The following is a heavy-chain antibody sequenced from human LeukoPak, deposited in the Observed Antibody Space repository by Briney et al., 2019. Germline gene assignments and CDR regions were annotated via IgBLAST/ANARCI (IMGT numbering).Heavy chain of an antibody. J-gene: IGHJ4*02. CDR2: INHSGST. CDR1: GGSFSGYY. Sequence: SETLSLTCAAYGGSFSGYYWSWIRQPPGKGLEWIGEINHSGSTNYNPSLKSRVTISVDTSKNQFSLKLSSVTAADTAVYYCARKLRKPPSRTTAARPSSARDLAFFDYWGQGTLVTVSS. D-gene: IGHD6-6*01. CDR3: ARKLRKPPSRTTAARPSSARDLAFFDY. V-gene: IGHV4-34*01.